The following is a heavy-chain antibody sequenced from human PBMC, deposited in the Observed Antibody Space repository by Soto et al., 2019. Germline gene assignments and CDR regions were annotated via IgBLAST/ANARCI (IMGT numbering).Heavy chain of an antibody. D-gene: IGHD4-17*01. CDR2: ISTYNGNT. CDR1: GYTFTTYG. CDR3: ASENYGDYGY. Sequence: QVQLVQSGAEVKKPGASVKVSCKASGYTFTTYGISWVRQAPGQGLEWMGWISTYNGNTNYAQKLQGRVTMTTDTSTSTAHMGLRRLRSDDAAVYYCASENYGDYGYWGQGTLVSVSS. J-gene: IGHJ4*02. V-gene: IGHV1-18*01.